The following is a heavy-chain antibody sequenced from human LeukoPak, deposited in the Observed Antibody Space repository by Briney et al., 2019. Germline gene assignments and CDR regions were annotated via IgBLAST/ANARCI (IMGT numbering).Heavy chain of an antibody. CDR2: IYTSGST. CDR3: ARGSRWDSGYVDAFDI. Sequence: SETLSLTCTASGGSISSYYWSWMRQPAGKGLEWIGRIYTSGSTNYNPSLKSRVTMSVDTSKNQFSVKLSSVTAADTAVYYCARGSRWDSGYVDAFDIWGQGTMVTVSS. CDR1: GGSISSYY. J-gene: IGHJ3*02. D-gene: IGHD3-22*01. V-gene: IGHV4-4*07.